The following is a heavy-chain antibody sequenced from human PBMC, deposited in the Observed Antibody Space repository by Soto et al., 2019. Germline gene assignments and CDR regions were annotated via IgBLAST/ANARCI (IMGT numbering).Heavy chain of an antibody. Sequence: ETLSLTCTVSGVSISTTSYYWGLIREPPVKCLEWIGSVYFSGTTYYNPSLKSRVTISVDTSKNHFSLRLSSVTAADTAIYYCARHGSYWGQGTLVTVSS. CDR1: GVSISTTSYY. J-gene: IGHJ4*02. CDR2: VYFSGTT. V-gene: IGHV4-39*01. CDR3: ARHGSY.